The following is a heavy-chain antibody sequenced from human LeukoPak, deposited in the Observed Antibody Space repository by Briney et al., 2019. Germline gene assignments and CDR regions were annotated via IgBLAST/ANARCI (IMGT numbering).Heavy chain of an antibody. V-gene: IGHV3-66*01. J-gene: IGHJ4*02. Sequence: PGGSLRLSCAASGFTVSSNYMSWVRQAPGKGLEWVSVIYSDGYTYHADSVKGRFTFFRDISKNTLYLQMNSLRAEDTAMYYCARGSSGYGYYFDYWGQGTLVTVSS. CDR2: IYSDGYT. CDR1: GFTVSSNY. D-gene: IGHD3-22*01. CDR3: ARGSSGYGYYFDY.